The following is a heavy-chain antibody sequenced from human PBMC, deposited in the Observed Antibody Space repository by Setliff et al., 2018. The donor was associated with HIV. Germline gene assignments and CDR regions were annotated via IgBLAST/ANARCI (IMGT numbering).Heavy chain of an antibody. J-gene: IGHJ3*01. CDR3: ARVQMAYAAFDV. CDR1: GGSMTNFY. Sequence: PSETLSLTCVVSGGSMTNFYWSWIRQPPGKGLEWIGYMYNGGTTNYNPSLQSRVTMSVDVSKNQFSLKLSSVTAADTAVYYCARVQMAYAAFDVWGQGTMVTVSS. V-gene: IGHV4-59*01. CDR2: MYNGGTT. D-gene: IGHD4-17*01.